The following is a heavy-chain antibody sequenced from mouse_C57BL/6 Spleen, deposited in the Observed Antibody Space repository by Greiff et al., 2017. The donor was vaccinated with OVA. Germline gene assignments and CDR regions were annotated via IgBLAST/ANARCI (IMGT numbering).Heavy chain of an antibody. V-gene: IGHV5-17*01. CDR1: GFTFSDYG. CDR3: ARQTGTGYFDY. J-gene: IGHJ2*01. CDR2: ISSGSSTI. Sequence: EVKLMESGGGLVKPGGSLKLSCAASGFTFSDYGMHWVRQAPEKGLEWVAYISSGSSTINYADTVKGRFTISRDNAKNTLFLQMTMLRSEDTAMYYCARQTGTGYFDYWGQGTTLTVSS. D-gene: IGHD4-1*01.